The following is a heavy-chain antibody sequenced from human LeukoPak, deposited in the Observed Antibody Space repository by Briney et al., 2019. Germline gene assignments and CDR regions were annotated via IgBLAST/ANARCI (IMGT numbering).Heavy chain of an antibody. V-gene: IGHV3-33*03. CDR3: ASGIVVVPAAINY. D-gene: IGHD2-2*02. CDR1: GFTFSSYG. J-gene: IGHJ4*02. CDR2: IWYDGSNK. Sequence: PGGSLRLSCAASGFTFSSYGMHWVRQAPGKGLEWVAVIWYDGSNKYYADSVKGRFTISRDNAKNSLYLQMNSLRAEDTALYYCASGIVVVPAAINYWGQGTLVTVSS.